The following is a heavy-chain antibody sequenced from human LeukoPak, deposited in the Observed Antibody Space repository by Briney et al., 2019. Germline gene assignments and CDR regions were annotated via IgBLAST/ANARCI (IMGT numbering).Heavy chain of an antibody. CDR3: ATCLYSGYDLGTFDI. Sequence: ASVKVSCKVSGYTLTELSMHWVRQAPGKGLEWMGGFDPEDGETIYAQKFQGRVTMTEGTSTDTAYMELSSLRSEDTAVYYCATCLYSGYDLGTFDIWGQGTTVTVSS. J-gene: IGHJ3*02. D-gene: IGHD5-12*01. CDR1: GYTLTELS. V-gene: IGHV1-24*01. CDR2: FDPEDGET.